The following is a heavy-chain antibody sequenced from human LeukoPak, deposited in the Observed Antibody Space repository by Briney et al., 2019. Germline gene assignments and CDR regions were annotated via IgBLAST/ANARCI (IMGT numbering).Heavy chain of an antibody. CDR2: ISWNSGSI. CDR3: AKGVYSSGNLDY. J-gene: IGHJ4*02. D-gene: IGHD6-19*01. CDR1: GFTFDDYA. V-gene: IGHV3-9*01. Sequence: RSLRLSCAASGFTFDDYAMHWVRQAPGKGLEWVSGISWNSGSIGYADSVKGRFTISRDNAKNSLYLQMNSLRAEDTALYYCAKGVYSSGNLDYWGQGTLVTVSS.